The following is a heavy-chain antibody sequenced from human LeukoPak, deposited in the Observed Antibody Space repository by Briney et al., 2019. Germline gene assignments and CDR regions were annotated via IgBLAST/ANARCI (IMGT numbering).Heavy chain of an antibody. V-gene: IGHV3-30*04. Sequence: GRSLRLSCAASGITFSSYAMHWVRQAPGKGLGWVAVISYDGSNKYYADSVKGRFTISRDNSKNTVYLQMNSLRTEDMAVYYCARSLTMVRAYDYWGQGTLVTVSS. CDR1: GITFSSYA. D-gene: IGHD3-10*01. J-gene: IGHJ4*02. CDR2: ISYDGSNK. CDR3: ARSLTMVRAYDY.